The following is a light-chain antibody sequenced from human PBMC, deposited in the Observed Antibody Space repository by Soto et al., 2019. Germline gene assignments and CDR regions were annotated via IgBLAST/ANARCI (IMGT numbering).Light chain of an antibody. CDR3: VAWDDSLNGYV. CDR1: SSNIGSNT. J-gene: IGLJ1*01. V-gene: IGLV1-44*01. CDR2: ANN. Sequence: QSVLTQPPSASGTPGQRVTISCFGSSSNIGSNTVNWYQQLPVTAPKLLIHANNQRPSGVPDRFSGSKSGTSASLAISWLQSDEADYYCVAWDDSLNGYVFGTGTQLTVL.